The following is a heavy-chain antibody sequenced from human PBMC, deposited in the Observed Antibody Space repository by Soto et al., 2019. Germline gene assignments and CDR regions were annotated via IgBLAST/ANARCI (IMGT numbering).Heavy chain of an antibody. CDR2: IYYSGST. CDR3: AKVYYYDSSGYYEGRAYYFDY. V-gene: IGHV4-39*01. J-gene: IGHJ4*02. CDR1: GGSISSSSYY. Sequence: SETLSLTCTVSGGSISSSSYYWGWIRQPPGKGLEWIGSIYYSGSTYYNPSLKSRVTISVDTSKNQFSLKLSSVTAADTAVYYCAKVYYYDSSGYYEGRAYYFDYWGQGTLVTVSS. D-gene: IGHD3-22*01.